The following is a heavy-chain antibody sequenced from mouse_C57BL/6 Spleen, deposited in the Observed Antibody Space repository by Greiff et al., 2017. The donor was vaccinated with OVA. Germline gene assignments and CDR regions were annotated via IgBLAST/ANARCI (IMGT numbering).Heavy chain of an antibody. CDR1: GFHIKDYY. Sequence: VQLQQSGAELVKPGASVKLSCPASGFHIKDYYMNWVKQRPEQGLEWIGRLDPEDGETKSATKFKGKATITADTSSNTAYLQLSSLTSEDTAVYYCASPLYYDDDGEPAWGKGTLVTVSA. CDR3: ASPLYYDDDGEPA. CDR2: LDPEDGET. V-gene: IGHV14-2*01. D-gene: IGHD2-4*01. J-gene: IGHJ3*01.